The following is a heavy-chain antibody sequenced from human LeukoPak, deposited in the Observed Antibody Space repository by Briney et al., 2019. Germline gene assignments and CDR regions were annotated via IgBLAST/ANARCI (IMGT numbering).Heavy chain of an antibody. CDR2: IRHDESNK. Sequence: GGSLRLSCATSGFVFSKNGMHWVRRAPGKGLEWVAFIRHDESNKYYADSVKGRFTISRDNAKNSLYLQMNSLSAEDTAVYYCGSIGSSWYEDYCGQGTLVTVSS. V-gene: IGHV3-30*02. CDR3: GSIGSSWYEDY. CDR1: GFVFSKNG. J-gene: IGHJ4*02. D-gene: IGHD6-13*01.